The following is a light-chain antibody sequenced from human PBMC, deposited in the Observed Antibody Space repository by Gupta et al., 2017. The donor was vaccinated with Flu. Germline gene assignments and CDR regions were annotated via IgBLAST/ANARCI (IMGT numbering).Light chain of an antibody. J-gene: IGKJ1*01. CDR3: QQRSNWPRT. CDR2: DAS. Sequence: GDRATLSCRASQSVSSYLAWYQQKPGQAPRLLIYDASNRATGIPARFSGSGSGTDFTLTISSLGPEDFAVYYCQQRSNWPRTFGQGTKVEIE. V-gene: IGKV3-11*01. CDR1: QSVSSY.